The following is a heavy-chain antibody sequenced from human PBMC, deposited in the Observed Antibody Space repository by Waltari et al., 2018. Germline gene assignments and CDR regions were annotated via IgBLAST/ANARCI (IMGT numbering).Heavy chain of an antibody. CDR2: IYYTGTT. V-gene: IGHV4-59*12. J-gene: IGHJ6*03. Sequence: VQLLESGGGLVQPGGSLRLSCAASGFTFSSYAMSWVRQAPGKGLEWLGYIYYTGTTDYHPSLKSRVTMSVDTSKNQFSLKLSSVTAADTAVYYCARDIAYSSSSMQYYYYYMDVWGKGTTVTISS. CDR3: ARDIAYSSSSMQYYYYYMDV. CDR1: GFTFSSYA. D-gene: IGHD6-6*01.